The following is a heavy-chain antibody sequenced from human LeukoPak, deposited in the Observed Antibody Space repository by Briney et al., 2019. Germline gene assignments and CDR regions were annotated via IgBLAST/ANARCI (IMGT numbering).Heavy chain of an antibody. CDR2: ISPNSGDT. J-gene: IGHJ4*02. Sequence: ASVKVSCKASGYTFTSYDINWVRQATGQGLEWMGWISPNSGDTGYAQKFQGRITITRNTPLSTVYMELNSLRSEDTAVYYCARTPPGGDVDHWGEGTLVTVSS. V-gene: IGHV1-8*01. CDR3: ARTPPGGDVDH. CDR1: GYTFTSYD. D-gene: IGHD3-16*01.